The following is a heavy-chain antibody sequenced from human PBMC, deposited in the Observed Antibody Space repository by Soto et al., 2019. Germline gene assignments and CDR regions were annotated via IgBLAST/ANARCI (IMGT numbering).Heavy chain of an antibody. CDR3: ARLYGSGRYSIAD. CDR2: IYYSGST. CDR1: GGSISSYY. D-gene: IGHD3-10*01. Sequence: PSETLSLTCTVSGGSISSYYWSWIRQPPGKGLEWIGYIYYSGSTNYNPSLKSRVTISVDTSKNQFSLKLSSVTAADTAVYYCARLYGSGRYSIADWGQGTLVTVSS. J-gene: IGHJ4*02. V-gene: IGHV4-59*01.